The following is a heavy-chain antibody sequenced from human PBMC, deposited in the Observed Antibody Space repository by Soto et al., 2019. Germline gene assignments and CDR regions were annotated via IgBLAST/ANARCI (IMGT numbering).Heavy chain of an antibody. CDR1: GYSFTSYW. CDR3: ARLGTVRSYYYGMDV. D-gene: IGHD4-4*01. Sequence: GESLKISCKGSGYSFTSYWIGWVRQMPGKGLEWMGIIYPGDSDTRYSPSFQGQVTISADKSISTAYLQWSSLRASDTAMYYCARLGTVRSYYYGMDVWGQGTTVTVSS. V-gene: IGHV5-51*01. CDR2: IYPGDSDT. J-gene: IGHJ6*02.